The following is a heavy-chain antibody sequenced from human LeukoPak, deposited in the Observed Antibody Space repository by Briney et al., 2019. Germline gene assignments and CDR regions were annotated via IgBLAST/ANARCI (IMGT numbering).Heavy chain of an antibody. J-gene: IGHJ4*02. D-gene: IGHD3-10*01. V-gene: IGHV3-30-3*01. CDR2: MSYEGNNK. Sequence: GGSLRLSCAASGFTFSNYAMHWVRQAPGKGLEWVALMSYEGNNKYHADSVKGRFTISRDNPKNTLYLQMNSLRTEDTAVYYCARGGDYGSGSFRWRHFDYWGQGTLVTVSS. CDR1: GFTFSNYA. CDR3: ARGGDYGSGSFRWRHFDY.